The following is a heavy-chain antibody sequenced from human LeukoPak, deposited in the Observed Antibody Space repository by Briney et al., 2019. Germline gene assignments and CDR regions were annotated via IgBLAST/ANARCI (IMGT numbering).Heavy chain of an antibody. CDR1: GFTFSSYA. CDR3: AKDPEYSSGWYIDY. V-gene: IGHV3-23*01. D-gene: IGHD6-19*01. J-gene: IGHJ4*02. CDR2: ISGSGGST. Sequence: PGGSLRLSCAASGFTFSSYAMSWVRQAPGKGLEWVSAISGSGGSTYYADSVKGRFTISRDSSKNTLYLQMNSLRAEDTAVYYCAKDPEYSSGWYIDYWGQGTLVTVSS.